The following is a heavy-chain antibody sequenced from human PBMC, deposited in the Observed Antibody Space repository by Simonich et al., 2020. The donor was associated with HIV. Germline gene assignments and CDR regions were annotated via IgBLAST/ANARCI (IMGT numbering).Heavy chain of an antibody. J-gene: IGHJ4*02. D-gene: IGHD6-19*01. CDR2: INPRIGDT. V-gene: IGHV1-46*01. CDR3: ARAPYTSGWYGIDY. CDR1: GYTFTNHF. Sequence: QVQLVQSGAEVKKPGASVKVSCKTSGYTFTNHFIHWVRQAPEPGLEWMGIINPRIGDTSHAQKVQGRVTMTRDTSTSTVYMDLRSLRSEDTAVYFCARAPYTSGWYGIDYWGQGTLVTVSS.